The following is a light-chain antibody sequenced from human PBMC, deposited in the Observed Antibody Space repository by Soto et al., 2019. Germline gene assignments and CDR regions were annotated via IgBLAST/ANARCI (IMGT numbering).Light chain of an antibody. CDR2: DAS. J-gene: IGKJ1*01. V-gene: IGKV3-11*01. Sequence: EIVLTQSPSTLSLSPGGRATLSCRASQSVSSYLAWYQQKPGQAPRLLIYDASNRATGIPARFSGSGSGTDFTLTISSLEPEDFAVYHCQQYGSSPTFGQGTKVDIK. CDR1: QSVSSY. CDR3: QQYGSSPT.